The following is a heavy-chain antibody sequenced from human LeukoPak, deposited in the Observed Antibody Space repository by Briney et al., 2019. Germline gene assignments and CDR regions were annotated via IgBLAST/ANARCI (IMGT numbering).Heavy chain of an antibody. Sequence: SETLSLTCTVSGGSISSGSYYWSWIRQPAGKGLEWIGRIYTSGSTNYNPSLKSRVTISVDTSKNQFSLKLSSVTAADTAVYYCARSIAAAGTRATFFDYWGQGTLVTVSS. V-gene: IGHV4-61*02. CDR1: GGSISSGSYY. CDR2: IYTSGST. D-gene: IGHD6-13*01. J-gene: IGHJ4*02. CDR3: ARSIAAAGTRATFFDY.